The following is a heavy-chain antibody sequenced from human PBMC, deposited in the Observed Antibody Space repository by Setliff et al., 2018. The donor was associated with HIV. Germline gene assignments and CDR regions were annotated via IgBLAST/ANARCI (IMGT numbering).Heavy chain of an antibody. CDR3: ARRDPWFGELLSYYYYGMDV. CDR2: INPNSGGT. Sequence: ASVKVSCKASGYTFTGYYMHWVRQAPGQGLEWMGWINPNSGGTNYAQKFQGRVTMTRDTSISTAYMELSRLRSDDTAVYYCARRDPWFGELLSYYYYGMDVWG. CDR1: GYTFTGYY. J-gene: IGHJ6*01. D-gene: IGHD3-10*01. V-gene: IGHV1-2*02.